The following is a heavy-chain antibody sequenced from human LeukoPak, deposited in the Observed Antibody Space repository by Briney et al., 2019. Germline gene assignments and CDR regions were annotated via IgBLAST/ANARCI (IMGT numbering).Heavy chain of an antibody. V-gene: IGHV1-69*04. CDR2: IIPIFGIA. J-gene: IGHJ5*02. Sequence: ASVKVSCKASGGTFSSYAISWVRQAPGQGLEWMGRIIPIFGIANYAQKFQGRVTITADKSTSTAYMELSSLRSEDTAVYFCASGGTTVTLNWFDPWGQGTLVTVSS. D-gene: IGHD4-17*01. CDR1: GGTFSSYA. CDR3: ASGGTTVTLNWFDP.